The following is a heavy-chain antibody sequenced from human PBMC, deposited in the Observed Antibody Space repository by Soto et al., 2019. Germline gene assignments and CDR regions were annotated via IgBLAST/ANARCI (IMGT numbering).Heavy chain of an antibody. CDR1: GGSISGSYYY. J-gene: IGHJ4*02. CDR3: ARSQKGYNWNYFDH. CDR2: VFYTGFT. Sequence: QLQLQESGPGLVKPSETLSLTCAVSGGSISGSYYYWGWLRQSPGRGPEWIGSVFYTGFTSYNPSLESRGSVSVETSKNQFSLKVRAVTAADTAVYYCARSQKGYNWNYFDHWGQGALVTVAS. D-gene: IGHD1-20*01. V-gene: IGHV4-39*01.